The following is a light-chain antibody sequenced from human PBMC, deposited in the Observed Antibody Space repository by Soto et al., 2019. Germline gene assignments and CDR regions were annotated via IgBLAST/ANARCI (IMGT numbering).Light chain of an antibody. Sequence: VLTQPPSASGTPGQRVTISCSGSSSNIGSNYVYWYQQLPGTAPKLLIYRNNQRPSGVPDRFSGSKSGTSASLAISGLRSEDEADYYCAAWDDSLSGSYVFGTGTQLTVL. CDR3: AAWDDSLSGSYV. J-gene: IGLJ1*01. CDR2: RNN. CDR1: SSNIGSNY. V-gene: IGLV1-47*01.